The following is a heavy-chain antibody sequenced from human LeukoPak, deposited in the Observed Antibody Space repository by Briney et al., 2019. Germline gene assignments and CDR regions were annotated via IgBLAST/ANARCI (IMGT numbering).Heavy chain of an antibody. CDR1: GFTFSSYG. D-gene: IGHD6-13*01. CDR3: ARDYSSSCWN. V-gene: IGHV3-33*01. CDR2: IWYDGSNK. Sequence: PGGSLRLSCAASGFTFSSYGMHWVRQAPGKGLEWVAVIWYDGSNKYYADSLKGRFTISRDNAKNSLYLQMNSLRAEDTAVYYCARDYSSSCWNWGQGTLVTVSS. J-gene: IGHJ4*02.